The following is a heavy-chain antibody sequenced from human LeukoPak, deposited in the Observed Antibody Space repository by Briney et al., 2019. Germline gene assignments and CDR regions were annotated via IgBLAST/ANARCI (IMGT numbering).Heavy chain of an antibody. V-gene: IGHV4-59*01. CDR3: ARDTLGYCSGGSCYYHYMDV. CDR1: GGSISSYY. J-gene: IGHJ6*03. D-gene: IGHD2-15*01. Sequence: PSETLSLTCTVSGGSISSYYWSWIRQPPGKGLEWIGYIYYSGSTNYNPSLKSRVTISVDTSKNQFSLKLSSVTAADTAVYYCARDTLGYCSGGSCYYHYMDVWGKGTTVTVSS. CDR2: IYYSGST.